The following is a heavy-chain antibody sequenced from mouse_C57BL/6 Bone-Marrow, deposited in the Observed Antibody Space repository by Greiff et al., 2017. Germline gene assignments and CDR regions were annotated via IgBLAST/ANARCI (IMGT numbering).Heavy chain of an antibody. CDR3: ARPLRYFDY. J-gene: IGHJ2*01. D-gene: IGHD1-1*01. V-gene: IGHV5-6*01. Sequence: LVESGGDLVKPGGSLKLSCAASGFTFSSYGMSWVRQTPDKRLEWVATISSGGSYTYYPDSVKGRFTISRDNAKNTLYLQMSSLKSEDTAMYYCARPLRYFDYWGQGTTLTVSS. CDR1: GFTFSSYG. CDR2: ISSGGSYT.